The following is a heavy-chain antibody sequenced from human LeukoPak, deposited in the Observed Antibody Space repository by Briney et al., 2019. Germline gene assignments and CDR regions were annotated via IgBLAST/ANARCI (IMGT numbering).Heavy chain of an antibody. D-gene: IGHD6-13*01. J-gene: IGHJ1*01. CDR2: IIPILGIA. V-gene: IGHV1-69*04. CDR3: ARWDLAAAGTLRSPPEYFQH. Sequence: SVKVSCKASGGTFSSYAISWVRQAPGQGLEWMGRIIPILGIANYAQKFQGRVTITADKSTSTAYMELSSLRSEDTAVYYCARWDLAAAGTLRSPPEYFQHWGQGTLVTVSS. CDR1: GGTFSSYA.